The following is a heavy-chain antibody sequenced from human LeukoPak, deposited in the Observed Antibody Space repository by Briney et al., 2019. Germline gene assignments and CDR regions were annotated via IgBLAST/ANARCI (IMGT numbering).Heavy chain of an antibody. Sequence: GGSLRLSCAASGFTFTGSWMHWVRQVPGKGLLWVARMNGDGSTINYADSVKGRFTISRDGANNMLYLQMNSLKVEDMAVYYCARAGYYRFDYWGQGVLVTVSS. V-gene: IGHV3-74*01. J-gene: IGHJ4*02. CDR1: GFTFTGSW. CDR3: ARAGYYRFDY. CDR2: MNGDGSTI. D-gene: IGHD3-22*01.